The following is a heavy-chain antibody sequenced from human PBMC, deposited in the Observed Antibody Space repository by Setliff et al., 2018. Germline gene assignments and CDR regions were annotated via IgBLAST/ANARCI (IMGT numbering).Heavy chain of an antibody. J-gene: IGHJ4*02. CDR1: GYTLTELS. CDR2: FDPEDGET. CDR3: ATSVSWIQLVLYPQGHPEPFDY. V-gene: IGHV1-24*01. D-gene: IGHD5-18*01. Sequence: ASVKVSCKVSGYTLTELSMHWVRQAPGKGLEWMGGFDPEDGETIYAQKFQGRVTMIEDTSTDTAYMELSSLRSEDTAVYYCATSVSWIQLVLYPQGHPEPFDYWGQGTLVTVSS.